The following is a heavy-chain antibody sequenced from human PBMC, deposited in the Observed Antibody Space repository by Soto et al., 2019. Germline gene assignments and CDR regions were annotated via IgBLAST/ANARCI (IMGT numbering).Heavy chain of an antibody. V-gene: IGHV3-74*02. D-gene: IGHD3-10*01. Sequence: EEQLVESGGGLVQPGGSLRLSCVVSGFTFAKYWMHWVRQAPGKGLVWVARIETDGNTQTYADSVEGRFTLSRDNAKNTLYLHMNGLRAEDTAVYYCGSQAALWEKVDLRGHGTPVTVSP. CDR1: GFTFAKYW. CDR3: GSQAALWEKVDL. J-gene: IGHJ1*01. CDR2: IETDGNTQ.